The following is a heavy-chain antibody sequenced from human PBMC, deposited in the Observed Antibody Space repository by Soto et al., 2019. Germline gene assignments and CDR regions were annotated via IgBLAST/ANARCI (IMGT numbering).Heavy chain of an antibody. Sequence: AGGSLRLSCAASGFTFSSYAMHWVRQAPGKGLEWVAVISYDGSNKYYADSVKGRFTISRDNSKNTLYLQMNSLRAEDTAVYYCARQFRRVFVDYWGQGTLVTVSS. CDR1: GFTFSSYA. CDR3: ARQFRRVFVDY. D-gene: IGHD6-13*01. CDR2: ISYDGSNK. J-gene: IGHJ4*02. V-gene: IGHV3-30-3*01.